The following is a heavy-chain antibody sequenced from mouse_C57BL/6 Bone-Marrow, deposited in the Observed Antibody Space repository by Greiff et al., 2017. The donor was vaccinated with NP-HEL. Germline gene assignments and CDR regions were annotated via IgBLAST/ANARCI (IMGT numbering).Heavy chain of an antibody. V-gene: IGHV1-81*01. Sequence: VQLQQSGAELARPGASVKLSCKASGYTFTSYGISWVKQRTGQGLEWIGVIYPRSGNTYYNEKFKGKATLTADKSSSTAYMELRSLTSEDSAVYFCARLGRFPFDYWGQGTTLTVSS. J-gene: IGHJ2*01. CDR1: GYTFTSYG. D-gene: IGHD3-3*01. CDR2: IYPRSGNT. CDR3: ARLGRFPFDY.